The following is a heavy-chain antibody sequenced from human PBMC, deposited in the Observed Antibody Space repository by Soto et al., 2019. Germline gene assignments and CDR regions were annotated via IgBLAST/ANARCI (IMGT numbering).Heavy chain of an antibody. J-gene: IGHJ6*03. CDR1: GYTFTGYY. D-gene: IGHD5-12*01. CDR2: INPNSGGT. Sequence: ASVKVSCKASGYTFTGYYMHWVRQAPGQGLERMGWINPNSGGTNYAQKFQGWVTMTRDTSISTAYMELSRLRSDDTAVYYCARGGKVAKTRDYYYYYMDVWGKGTTVTVSS. V-gene: IGHV1-2*04. CDR3: ARGGKVAKTRDYYYYYMDV.